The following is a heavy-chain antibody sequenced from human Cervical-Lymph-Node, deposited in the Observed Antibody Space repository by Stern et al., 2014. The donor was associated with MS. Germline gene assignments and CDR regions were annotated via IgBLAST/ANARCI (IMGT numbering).Heavy chain of an antibody. CDR3: ARDYYDSRGYSH. Sequence: EVQLVESEGGLIQPGGSLRLSCAVSGYSVSTNYMSWIRQAPGKGLEWVAVIYSGGSTYHADSVRGRFTISRDNARNTLSLQMDSLRAEDTAVYYCARDYYDSRGYSHWGQGTLVTVSS. J-gene: IGHJ4*02. V-gene: IGHV3-53*01. D-gene: IGHD3-22*01. CDR1: GYSVSTNY. CDR2: IYSGGST.